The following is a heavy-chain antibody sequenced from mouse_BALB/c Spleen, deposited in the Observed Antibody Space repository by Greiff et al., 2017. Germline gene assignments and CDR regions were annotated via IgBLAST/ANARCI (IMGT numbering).Heavy chain of an antibody. D-gene: IGHD4-1*01. CDR3: TLTGTRYYDAMDY. V-gene: IGHV1-5*01. CDR2: IYPGNSDT. J-gene: IGHJ4*01. Sequence: EVQLVESGTVLARPGASVKMSCKASGYSFPSYWMHWVKQRPGQGLEWIGAIYPGNSDTSYNQKFKGKAKLTAVTSASTAYMELSSLTNEDSAVYYCTLTGTRYYDAMDYWGQGTSVTVSA. CDR1: GYSFPSYW.